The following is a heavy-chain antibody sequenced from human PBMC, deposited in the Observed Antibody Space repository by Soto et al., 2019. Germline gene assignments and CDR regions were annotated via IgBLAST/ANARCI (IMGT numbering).Heavy chain of an antibody. CDR1: GFTFNNYA. D-gene: IGHD4-4*01. CDR3: AKSPRFRVVTVNFDY. V-gene: IGHV3-23*01. Sequence: LRLSCLASGFTFNNYAMSWVRQAPGKGLEWVSAISGTSLSTYYADSVKGQFTISRVTSKNRVFFQMNSLTVEDTAVYYCAKSPRFRVVTVNFDYWGQGTLVTVSS. CDR2: ISGTSLST. J-gene: IGHJ4*02.